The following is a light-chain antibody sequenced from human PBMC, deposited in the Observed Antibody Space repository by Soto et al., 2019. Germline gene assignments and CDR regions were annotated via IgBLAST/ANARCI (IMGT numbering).Light chain of an antibody. CDR2: KAS. V-gene: IGKV1-5*03. J-gene: IGKJ1*01. CDR1: RSISTW. Sequence: DIQMTQSPSTLSGSVGDRVTITCRASRSISTWLALYQQEPGKAPKLLIHKASSLQSGVPSRFSGSGSGTDFTLTISSLHPDDFATYYCQQYNSYSPTFGQGTKVDIK. CDR3: QQYNSYSPT.